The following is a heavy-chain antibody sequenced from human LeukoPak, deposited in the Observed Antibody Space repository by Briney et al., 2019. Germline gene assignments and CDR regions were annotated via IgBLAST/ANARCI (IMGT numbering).Heavy chain of an antibody. CDR3: ARVVVVTATPVNYFDY. CDR2: TYHSGNT. J-gene: IGHJ4*02. D-gene: IGHD2-15*01. V-gene: IGHV4-4*02. Sequence: SETLSLTCAVSGVSVSSSNWWSWVRQPPGKGLEWIGETYHSGNTNYNPSLKSRVTISVDKSKNQFSLKLTSVTAADTAVYYCARVVVVTATPVNYFDYWGQGTLVTVSS. CDR1: GVSVSSSNW.